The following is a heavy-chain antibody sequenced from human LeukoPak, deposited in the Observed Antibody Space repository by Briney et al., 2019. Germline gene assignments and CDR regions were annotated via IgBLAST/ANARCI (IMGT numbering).Heavy chain of an antibody. V-gene: IGHV4-59*01. CDR2: IYYTGNT. Sequence: TSETLSLTCTVSGGSISRDYWIWIRQPPGKGLEWIGYIYYTGNTNYSPSLKSRVTVSVDTSKNQFSLNLRSVTAADTAVYFCARGSGYSSGYLNWFDPWGQGTLVTVSS. D-gene: IGHD5-18*01. J-gene: IGHJ5*02. CDR3: ARGSGYSSGYLNWFDP. CDR1: GGSISRDY.